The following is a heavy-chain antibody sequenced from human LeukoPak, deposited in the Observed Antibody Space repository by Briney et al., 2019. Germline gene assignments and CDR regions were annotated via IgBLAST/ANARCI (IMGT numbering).Heavy chain of an antibody. CDR1: GGTFSSYT. CDR3: ARGGRNNWFDP. V-gene: IGHV1-69*02. Sequence: SVKVSCKASGGTFSSYTISWVRQAPGQGLEWMGRIIPILGIANYAQKFQGRVTITADKSTSTAYMELSSLRSEDTAVYYCARGGRNNWFDPWGQGTLVTVSS. J-gene: IGHJ5*02. CDR2: IIPILGIA.